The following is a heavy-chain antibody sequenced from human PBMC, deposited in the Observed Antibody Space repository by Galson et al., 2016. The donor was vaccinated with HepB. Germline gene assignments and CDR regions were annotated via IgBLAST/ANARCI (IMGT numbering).Heavy chain of an antibody. D-gene: IGHD2-21*02. CDR3: ASLLVYCGGDCYSIFDS. J-gene: IGHJ4*02. CDR2: IDWGDDK. Sequence: PALVKPTQTLTLTRTFSGFSLSTSGMCVSWILQPPGKALEWLALIDWGDDKYYSTSLKTRLTISKDTSKNQVVLTMTNMDPVDTATYYCASLLVYCGGDCYSIFDSWGRGTLVTVSS. CDR1: GFSLSTSGMC. V-gene: IGHV2-70*01.